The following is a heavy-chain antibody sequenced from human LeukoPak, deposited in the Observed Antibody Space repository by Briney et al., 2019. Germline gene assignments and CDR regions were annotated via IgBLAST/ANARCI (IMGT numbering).Heavy chain of an antibody. CDR1: GVTVSGNY. Sequence: GGSLRLSCAVSGVTVSGNYMTWVRRAPGKGLDWVSAIYSGGSTYYADSVKGRFTISRDNSKNTLYLQMNSLRPEDTAVYYCASLGYWGQGTLVTVSS. CDR3: ASLGY. J-gene: IGHJ4*02. CDR2: IYSGGST. V-gene: IGHV3-66*02. D-gene: IGHD3-16*01.